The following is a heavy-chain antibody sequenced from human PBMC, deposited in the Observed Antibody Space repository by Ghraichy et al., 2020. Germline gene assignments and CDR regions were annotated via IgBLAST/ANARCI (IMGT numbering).Heavy chain of an antibody. J-gene: IGHJ6*02. CDR3: AVLASNGVDV. CDR1: GGFINSGAHL. V-gene: IGHV4-30-2*01. D-gene: IGHD3-3*01. CDR2: IYHSGNA. Sequence: SETLSLTCAVSGGFINSGAHLWTWVRQPPGQGLEWIGYIYHSGNAYYNPSLKSRVSFSVDRSMNRFSLNLNSMTAADTAVYYCAVLASNGVDVWGRGATVTVSS.